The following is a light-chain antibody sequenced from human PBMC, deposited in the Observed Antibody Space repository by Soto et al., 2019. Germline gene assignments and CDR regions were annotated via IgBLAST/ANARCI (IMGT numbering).Light chain of an antibody. CDR1: QSISTS. Sequence: DIQMTQSPSTLSASVGDTVTITCRASQSISTSLAWYQQKPGKAPNLLISGASTLEEGVPSRFRGSGSGTEFTLTISSLQPEDFATYYCQQSYSTPPTFGQGTKVEIK. J-gene: IGKJ1*01. CDR2: GAS. V-gene: IGKV1-39*01. CDR3: QQSYSTPPT.